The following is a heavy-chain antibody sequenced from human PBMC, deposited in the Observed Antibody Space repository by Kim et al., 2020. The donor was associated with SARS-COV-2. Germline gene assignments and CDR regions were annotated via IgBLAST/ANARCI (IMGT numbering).Heavy chain of an antibody. CDR3: SKDPYDSSGYYPHY. V-gene: IGHV3-30*18. Sequence: GGSLRLSCAASGFTFSSYGMHWVRQAPGKGLEWVAVISYDGSNKYYADSVKGRFTISRDNSKNTLYLQMNSLRAEDTAVYYCSKDPYDSSGYYPHYWGQGTLVTVSS. D-gene: IGHD3-22*01. CDR1: GFTFSSYG. CDR2: ISYDGSNK. J-gene: IGHJ4*02.